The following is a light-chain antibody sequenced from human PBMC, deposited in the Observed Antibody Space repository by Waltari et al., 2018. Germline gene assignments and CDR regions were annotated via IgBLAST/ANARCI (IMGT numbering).Light chain of an antibody. CDR3: CSYAGSFTLL. J-gene: IGLJ2*01. CDR1: SSNVGGYNY. V-gene: IGLV2-11*01. Sequence: QSALTQPRSVSGSPGQSVTIPCPGTSSNVGGYNYVSWYQQHPGKAPKLAVYDITQRPAGVPGRFSGSKSGTTASLTISGRRADDEADYYCCSYAGSFTLLFGGGTRVTVL. CDR2: DIT.